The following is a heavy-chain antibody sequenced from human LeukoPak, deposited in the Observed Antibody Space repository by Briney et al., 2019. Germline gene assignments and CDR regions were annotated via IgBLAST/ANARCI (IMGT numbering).Heavy chain of an antibody. J-gene: IGHJ4*02. Sequence: KTSETLSLTCAVYGENFSIYFYSWIRQPPGEGLEWIGEINHGGSTSYNPSLKSRVTISVDTSKNQFSLRLSSVTAADTAMYYCARPGLAYCGADCYSTEGYYFDYWSQGTLVTVSS. CDR2: INHGGST. CDR1: GENFSIYF. V-gene: IGHV4-34*01. CDR3: ARPGLAYCGADCYSTEGYYFDY. D-gene: IGHD2-21*01.